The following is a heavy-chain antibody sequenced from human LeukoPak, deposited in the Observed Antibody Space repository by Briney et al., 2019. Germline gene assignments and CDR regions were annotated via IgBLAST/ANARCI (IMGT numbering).Heavy chain of an antibody. CDR1: GGSFSGYY. CDR3: ARAYSSSWIVY. V-gene: IGHV4-34*01. J-gene: IGHJ4*02. D-gene: IGHD6-13*01. Sequence: SETLSLTCAVYGGSFSGYYWSWIRQPPGKGLEWIGEINHSGSTNYNPSLKSRVTISVDTSKNQFSLKLSSVTAADTAVYYCARAYSSSWIVYWGQGTLVTVSS. CDR2: INHSGST.